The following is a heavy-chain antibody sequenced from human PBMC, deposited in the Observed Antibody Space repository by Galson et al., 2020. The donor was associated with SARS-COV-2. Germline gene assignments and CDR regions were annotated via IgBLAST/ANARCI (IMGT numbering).Heavy chain of an antibody. D-gene: IGHD5-12*01. J-gene: IGHJ4*02. Sequence: ASVKVSCKASGYTFTAYYIHWVRQAPGQGLEWMGWISPNSGDTNLAQKFQGRVTMTRDTSINTAYMEVTRLRSDDTAVYYCARLDILDYWGQGTLVTFPP. CDR3: ARLDILDY. CDR2: ISPNSGDT. V-gene: IGHV1-2*02. CDR1: GYTFTAYY.